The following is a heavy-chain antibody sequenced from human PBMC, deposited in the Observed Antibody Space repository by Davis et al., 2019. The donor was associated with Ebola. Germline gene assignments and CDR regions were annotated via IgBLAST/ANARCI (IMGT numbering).Heavy chain of an antibody. V-gene: IGHV3-53*01. CDR2: IYSGGST. Sequence: GESLKISCAASGFTVSSNYMSWVRQAPGKGLEWVSVIYSGGSTYYADSVKGRLTITRDNARTSVFLQMNSLRDEDTAVYFCARGGYYLDHWGQGIPVSVSS. CDR3: ARGGYYLDH. CDR1: GFTVSSNY. J-gene: IGHJ4*02.